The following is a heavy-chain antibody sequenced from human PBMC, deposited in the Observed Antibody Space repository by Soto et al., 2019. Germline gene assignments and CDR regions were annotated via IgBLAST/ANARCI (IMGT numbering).Heavy chain of an antibody. Sequence: SGPTLVNPTQTLTLTCTFSGFSLSTSGVGVGWIRQPPGKALEWLALIYWDDDKRYSPSLKSRLTITKDTSKNQVVLTMTNMDPVDTATYYCAHRPMYRYGSKSNWFEPWGQGTLVTVSS. V-gene: IGHV2-5*02. D-gene: IGHD5-18*01. CDR1: GFSLSTSGVG. J-gene: IGHJ5*02. CDR2: IYWDDDK. CDR3: AHRPMYRYGSKSNWFEP.